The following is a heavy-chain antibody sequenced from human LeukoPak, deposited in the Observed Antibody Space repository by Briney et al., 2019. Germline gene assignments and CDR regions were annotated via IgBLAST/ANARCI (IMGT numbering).Heavy chain of an antibody. CDR1: GGPISSSSYY. CDR3: ARDRQLVDY. Sequence: SETLSLTCTVSGGPISSSSYYWGWIRQPPGKGLEWIGSIYYSGSTYYNPSLKSRVTISVDTSKNQFSLKLSSVTAADTAVYYCARDRQLVDYWGQGTLVTVSS. D-gene: IGHD6-6*01. V-gene: IGHV4-39*07. J-gene: IGHJ4*02. CDR2: IYYSGST.